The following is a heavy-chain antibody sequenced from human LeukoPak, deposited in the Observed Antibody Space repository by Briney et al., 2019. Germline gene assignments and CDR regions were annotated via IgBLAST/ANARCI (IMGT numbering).Heavy chain of an antibody. CDR1: GFPFSSYW. V-gene: IGHV3-49*04. J-gene: IGHJ4*02. Sequence: GGSLRLSCVASGFPFSSYWMTWVRQAPGKGLEWVGFIRSEAYGGTTEYAASVKGRFTTSRDDSKSIAYLQMNSLKTEDTAVYYCTRGPGGNSIASLGYWGQGTLVTVSS. CDR3: TRGPGGNSIASLGY. D-gene: IGHD4-23*01. CDR2: IRSEAYGGTT.